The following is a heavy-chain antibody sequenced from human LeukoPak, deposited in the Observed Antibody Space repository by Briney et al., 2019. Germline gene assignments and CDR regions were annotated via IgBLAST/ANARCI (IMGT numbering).Heavy chain of an antibody. CDR2: ITFSGVTT. Sequence: GSLRLSCAASGFPFSNFAMSWVRQAPGKGLEWVSSITFSGVTTNYGDSVKGRFTISRDNSKNTLYLQMNSLRAEDSAVYYCAKDHRPDFGVPVSFDPWGQGTLVTVSS. CDR1: GFPFSNFA. CDR3: AKDHRPDFGVPVSFDP. J-gene: IGHJ5*02. V-gene: IGHV3-23*01. D-gene: IGHD3-3*01.